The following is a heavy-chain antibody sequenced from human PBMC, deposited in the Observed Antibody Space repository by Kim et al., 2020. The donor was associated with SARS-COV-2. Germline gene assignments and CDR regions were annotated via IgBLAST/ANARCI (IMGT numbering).Heavy chain of an antibody. J-gene: IGHJ4*02. CDR3: AREGSKRRGSGWYVV. V-gene: IGHV1-69*01. D-gene: IGHD6-19*01. Sequence: QKFQGRVTITADESTSTAYMELSSLRSEDTAVYYCAREGSKRRGSGWYVVWGQGTLVTVSS.